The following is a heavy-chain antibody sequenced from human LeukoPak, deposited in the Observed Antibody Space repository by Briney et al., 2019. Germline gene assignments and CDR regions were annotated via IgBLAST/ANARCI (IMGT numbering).Heavy chain of an antibody. CDR3: ARDWTSYYDFWSGYPQTNWFDP. CDR2: IYYSGST. V-gene: IGHV4-59*01. CDR1: GDSISSYY. Sequence: SETLSLTCTVSGDSISSYYWSWIRQPPGKGLEWIGYIYYSGSTNYNPSLKSRVTISVDTSKNQFSLKLSSVTAADTAVYYCARDWTSYYDFWSGYPQTNWFDPWGQGTLVTVSS. J-gene: IGHJ5*02. D-gene: IGHD3-3*01.